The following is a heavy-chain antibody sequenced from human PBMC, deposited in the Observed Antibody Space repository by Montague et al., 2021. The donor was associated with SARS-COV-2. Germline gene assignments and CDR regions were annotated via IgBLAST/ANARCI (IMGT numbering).Heavy chain of an antibody. CDR2: IYHSGST. CDR1: GGSISSSSYY. J-gene: IGHJ5*02. CDR3: ARNPADYYGSGSYPTWENWFDP. Sequence: SETLSLTCTVSGGSISSSSYYWGWIRQPPGKGLEWIGSIYHSGSTYYNPSLKSRVTISVDTSKNQFSLKLSSVTAADTAVYYCARNPADYYGSGSYPTWENWFDPWGQGTLVTVSS. D-gene: IGHD3-10*01. V-gene: IGHV4-39*01.